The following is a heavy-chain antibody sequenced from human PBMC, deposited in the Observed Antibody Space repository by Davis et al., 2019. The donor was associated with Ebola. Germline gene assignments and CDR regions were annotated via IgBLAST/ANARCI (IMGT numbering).Heavy chain of an antibody. V-gene: IGHV4-61*05. Sequence: SETLSLTCTVSGGSISSSSYYWGWIRQPPGKGLEWIVYIYSSGTTNYNPSLKSRVTITVDTSKNHFSLKLSSVTAADTAVYYCARGTMYSSGWYFDFWGQGTLVTVSS. CDR3: ARGTMYSSGWYFDF. D-gene: IGHD6-19*01. CDR2: IYSSGTT. CDR1: GGSISSSSYY. J-gene: IGHJ4*02.